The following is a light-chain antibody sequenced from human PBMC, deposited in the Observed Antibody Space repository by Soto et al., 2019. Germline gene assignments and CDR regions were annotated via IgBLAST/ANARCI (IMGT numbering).Light chain of an antibody. CDR2: DVS. CDR3: QQYKDSVWT. V-gene: IGKV1-5*01. CDR1: QVITGW. J-gene: IGKJ1*01. Sequence: DIQLTQSPSTLSASVGDRVTITCRASQVITGWLAWYQQKPGKAPNLLISDVSSLERGVPSRFSGSGSGTEFTLTISGLQPDDFATYYCQQYKDSVWTFGQGTKV.